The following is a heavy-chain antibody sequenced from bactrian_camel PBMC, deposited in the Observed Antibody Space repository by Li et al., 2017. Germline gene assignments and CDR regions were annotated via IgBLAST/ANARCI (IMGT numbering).Heavy chain of an antibody. J-gene: IGHJ6*01. D-gene: IGHD1*01. CDR3: AARRYPGLGLDYDAADFGY. CDR1: GVTSSIKS. V-gene: IGHV3S42*01. Sequence: DVQLVESGGGSVQAGGYLRLSCVVSGVTSSIKSIGWFKAREGVAAIYTAYGFDGTRYADSVKGRFTLSQDRGKNTVYLQMNSLKPEDTGMYYCAARRYPGLGLDYDAADFGYWGQGTQVTVS. CDR2: IYTAYGFDGT.